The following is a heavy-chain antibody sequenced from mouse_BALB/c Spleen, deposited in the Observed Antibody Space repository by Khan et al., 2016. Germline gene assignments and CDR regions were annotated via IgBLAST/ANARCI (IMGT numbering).Heavy chain of an antibody. CDR3: ARIFYGNYGEYFDY. Sequence: EVQLQESGPGLVKPSQSLSLTCTVTGYSITSDYAWNWIRQFPGNKLEWMGYISYSGSTSYNPSLKSRISITRDTSKNQFFLQLNSVTTEDTATYYCARIFYGNYGEYFDYWGQGTTLTVSS. V-gene: IGHV3-2*02. CDR2: ISYSGST. J-gene: IGHJ2*01. CDR1: GYSITSDYA. D-gene: IGHD2-1*01.